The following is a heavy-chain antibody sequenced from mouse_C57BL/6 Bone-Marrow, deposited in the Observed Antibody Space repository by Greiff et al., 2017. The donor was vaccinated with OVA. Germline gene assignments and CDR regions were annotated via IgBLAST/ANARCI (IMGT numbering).Heavy chain of an antibody. V-gene: IGHV1-50*01. CDR3: ASAVVAY. J-gene: IGHJ3*01. CDR2: IDPSDSYT. CDR1: GYTFTSYW. Sequence: QVQLQQPGAELVKPGASVKLSCKASGYTFTSYWMQWVKQRPGQGLEWIGEIDPSDSYTNYNQKFKGKATLTVDTSSSTAYMQLRSLASEDSAVYYCASAVVAYWGQGTLVTVSA.